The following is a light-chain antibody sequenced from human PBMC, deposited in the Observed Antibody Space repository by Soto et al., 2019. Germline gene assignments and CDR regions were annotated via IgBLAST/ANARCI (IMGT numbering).Light chain of an antibody. Sequence: DIQMTQSPSTLSASVGDRVTITCRASQSISTYLAWYQQKPGNAPKLLIYKASNLQSGVPSRFSGSGSGIEFTLTISSLQPDDFATYYCQQYNSYSPYTFGQGTNLEIK. CDR3: QQYNSYSPYT. J-gene: IGKJ2*01. V-gene: IGKV1-5*03. CDR1: QSISTY. CDR2: KAS.